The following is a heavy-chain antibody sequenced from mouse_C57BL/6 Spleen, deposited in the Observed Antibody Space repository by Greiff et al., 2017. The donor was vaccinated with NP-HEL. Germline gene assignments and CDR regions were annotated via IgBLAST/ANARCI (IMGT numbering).Heavy chain of an antibody. D-gene: IGHD1-1*01. CDR1: GYSFTGYY. J-gene: IGHJ3*01. Sequence: EVQLQQSGPELVKPGASVKISCKASGYSFTGYYMNWVKQSPEKSLEWIGEINPSTGGTTYNQKFKAKATLTVDKSSSTAYMQLKSLTSEDSAVYYCARSDYDGSSLFAYWGQGTLVTVSA. CDR2: INPSTGGT. V-gene: IGHV1-42*01. CDR3: ARSDYDGSSLFAY.